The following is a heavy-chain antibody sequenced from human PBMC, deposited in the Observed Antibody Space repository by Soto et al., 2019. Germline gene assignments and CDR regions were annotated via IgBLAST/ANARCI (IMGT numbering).Heavy chain of an antibody. J-gene: IGHJ4*02. V-gene: IGHV3-23*01. CDR1: GFTFSSYA. CDR3: AKAYSSGWYVGPYFDY. Sequence: GGSLRLSCAASGFTFSSYAMSWVRQAPGKGLEWVSAISGSGGSTYYADSVKGRFTISRDNSKNTLYLQMNSLRAEDTAVYYCAKAYSSGWYVGPYFDYWGQGTLVTVLL. CDR2: ISGSGGST. D-gene: IGHD6-19*01.